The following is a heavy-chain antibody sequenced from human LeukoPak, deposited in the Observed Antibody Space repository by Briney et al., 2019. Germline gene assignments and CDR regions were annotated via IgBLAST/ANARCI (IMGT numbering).Heavy chain of an antibody. CDR2: IYYSGST. J-gene: IGHJ6*02. D-gene: IGHD4-17*01. CDR3: ARDSTAYGDYVYYYYYGMDV. Sequence: PSETLSLTCTVSGGSISSSSYYWGWIRQPPGKGLEWIGSIYYSGSTYYNPSLKSRVTISVDTSKNQFSLKLSSVTAADTAVYYCARDSTAYGDYVYYYYYGMDVWGQGTTVTVSS. CDR1: GGSISSSSYY. V-gene: IGHV4-39*07.